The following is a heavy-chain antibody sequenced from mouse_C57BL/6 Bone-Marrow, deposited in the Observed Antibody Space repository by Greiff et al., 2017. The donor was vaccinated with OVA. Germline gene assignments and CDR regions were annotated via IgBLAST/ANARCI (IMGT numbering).Heavy chain of an antibody. D-gene: IGHD1-1*01. CDR2: ITHSGET. J-gene: IGHJ2*01. CDR1: GFPITSGYY. CDR3: AGEYYYGSSYFDY. Sequence: VQVVESGPGLVKPSQSLFLTCSITGFPITSGYYWIWIRQSPGKPLEWMGYITHSGETFYNPSLQSPISITRETSKNQFFLQFNSVTTEDTTMYYCAGEYYYGSSYFDYWGQGTTPTVSS. V-gene: IGHV12-3*01.